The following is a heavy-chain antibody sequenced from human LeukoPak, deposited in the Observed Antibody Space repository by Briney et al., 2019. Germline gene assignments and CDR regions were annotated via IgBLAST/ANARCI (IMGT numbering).Heavy chain of an antibody. V-gene: IGHV3-7*01. CDR2: IKPDGSEK. D-gene: IGHD3-10*01. J-gene: IGHJ4*02. CDR1: GFIFSSCW. Sequence: PGGSLRLSCAASGFIFSSCWMSWVRQSPGKGLEWVANIKPDGSEKYYVDSVKGRFTISRDNAKNALCLEMNSLRVGDTAVYYCARERMYSGSGSTYPYYDYWGQGTLVTVSS. CDR3: ARERMYSGSGSTYPYYDY.